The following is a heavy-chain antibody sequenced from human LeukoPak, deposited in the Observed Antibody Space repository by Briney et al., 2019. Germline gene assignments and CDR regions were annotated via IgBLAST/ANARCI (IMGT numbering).Heavy chain of an antibody. V-gene: IGHV1-69*04. D-gene: IGHD6-6*01. J-gene: IGHJ5*02. CDR2: IIPIFGIA. CDR1: GGTFSSYA. CDR3: ARSGPSIAARSWFDP. Sequence: SVKVSCKASGGTFSSYAISWVRQAPGQGLEWMGRIIPIFGIANYTQKFQGRVTITADKSTSTAYMELSSLRSEDTAVYYCARSGPSIAARSWFDPWGQGTLVTVSS.